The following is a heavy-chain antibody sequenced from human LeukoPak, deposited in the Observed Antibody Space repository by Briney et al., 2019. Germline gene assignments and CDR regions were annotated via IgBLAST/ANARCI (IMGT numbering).Heavy chain of an antibody. J-gene: IGHJ4*02. CDR3: ARTIAAALYYFDY. CDR2: ISGSGGST. V-gene: IGHV3-23*01. D-gene: IGHD6-13*01. CDR1: GFTFSSYA. Sequence: GGSLRLSCAASGFTFSSYAMSWVRQAPGKGLEWVSAISGSGGSTYYADSVKGRFTISRDNSKNTLYLQMNSLRAEDTAVYYCARTIAAALYYFDYWGQGTLVTVSS.